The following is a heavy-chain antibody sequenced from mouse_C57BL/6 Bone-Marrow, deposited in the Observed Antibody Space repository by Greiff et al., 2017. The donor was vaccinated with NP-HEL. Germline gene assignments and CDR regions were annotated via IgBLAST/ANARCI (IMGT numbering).Heavy chain of an antibody. V-gene: IGHV1-81*01. Sequence: QVQLQQSGAELARPGASVKLSCKASGYTFTSYGISWVKQRTGQGLEWIGEIYPRSGNTYYNEKFKGKATLTADKSSSTAYMELRSLTSEDSAVYFGARGPPFDYWGQGTTLTGSS. CDR3: ARGPPFDY. J-gene: IGHJ2*01. CDR1: GYTFTSYG. CDR2: IYPRSGNT.